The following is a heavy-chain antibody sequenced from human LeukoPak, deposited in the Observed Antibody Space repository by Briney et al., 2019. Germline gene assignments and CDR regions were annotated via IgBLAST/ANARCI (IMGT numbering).Heavy chain of an antibody. CDR1: GGSISSTNYY. D-gene: IGHD1-1*01. CDR3: ARRYNWNDRWD. Sequence: SETLSLTRTVSGGSISSTNYYWGWIRQPPGKGLEWIGSIYYSGSTYYNPSLKSRLTISLDTSKNQFSLRLSSVTAADTAFYYCARRYNWNDRWDWGQGTLVTVSP. V-gene: IGHV4-39*07. J-gene: IGHJ4*02. CDR2: IYYSGST.